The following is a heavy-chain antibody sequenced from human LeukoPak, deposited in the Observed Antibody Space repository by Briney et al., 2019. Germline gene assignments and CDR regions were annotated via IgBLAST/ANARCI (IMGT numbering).Heavy chain of an antibody. CDR2: IIPIFGTA. Sequence: GASVKVSCKASGGTFSSYAICWVRQAPGQGGEWMGGIIPIFGTANYAQQFQRRVTITADESTSTAYMELSSLRSEDTAVYYCARVPLSDFWSYRHYYMDVWGKGTTVTVSS. J-gene: IGHJ6*03. V-gene: IGHV1-69*13. CDR3: ARVPLSDFWSYRHYYMDV. CDR1: GGTFSSYA. D-gene: IGHD3-3*01.